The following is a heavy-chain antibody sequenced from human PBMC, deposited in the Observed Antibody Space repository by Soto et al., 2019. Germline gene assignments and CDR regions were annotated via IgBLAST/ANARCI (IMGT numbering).Heavy chain of an antibody. V-gene: IGHV1-8*01. CDR1: GYTFTSYD. CDR3: ARVEGRYYDSSGYYYLGY. J-gene: IGHJ4*02. CDR2: MNPNSGNT. D-gene: IGHD3-22*01. Sequence: QVQLVQSGAEVKKPGASVKVSCKASGYTFTSYDINWVRQATGQGLEWMGWMNPNSGNTGYAQKFQGRVTMTRNTSRSTAYMERSSLRSEDTAVYYCARVEGRYYDSSGYYYLGYWGQGTLVTVSS.